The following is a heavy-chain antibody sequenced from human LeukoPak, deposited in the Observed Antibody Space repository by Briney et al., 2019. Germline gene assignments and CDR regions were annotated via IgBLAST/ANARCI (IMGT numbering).Heavy chain of an antibody. V-gene: IGHV3-7*01. CDR2: IKEDGSEK. CDR1: GFTFSSYW. CDR3: AKDAATQQFDY. Sequence: GGSLRLSCAASGFTFSSYWMGWVRQAPGKGPEWVAHIKEDGSEKYYVDSVKGRFTISRDNSKNTLYLQMNSLRAEDTAVYYCAKDAATQQFDYWGQGTLVTVSS. D-gene: IGHD2-15*01. J-gene: IGHJ4*02.